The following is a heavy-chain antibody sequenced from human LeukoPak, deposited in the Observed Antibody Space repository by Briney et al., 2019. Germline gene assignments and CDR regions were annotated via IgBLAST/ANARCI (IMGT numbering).Heavy chain of an antibody. D-gene: IGHD6-13*01. J-gene: IGHJ5*02. CDR1: GGSISGCY. Sequence: PSETLSLTCTVSGGSISGCYWTWIRQPPGKGLEWIGYIYSSGSTKYNPSLKSPITISVDTSKNQLSLKLSSVTAADTAVYYCARGQQWFDPWGQGTLVTVSS. V-gene: IGHV4-59*12. CDR3: ARGQQWFDP. CDR2: IYSSGST.